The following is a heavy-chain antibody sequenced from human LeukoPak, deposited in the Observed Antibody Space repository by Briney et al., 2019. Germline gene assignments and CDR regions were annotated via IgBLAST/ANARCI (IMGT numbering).Heavy chain of an antibody. Sequence: GGSLRLSCAASGFTVSNNYMNWVRQAPGKGLEWVSLIYSGGTTYYADSVKGRFTTSRDGSKNTLYLQMNSLRVEDTAVYYCARDPPAVTANTYGWGQGTLVTVSS. J-gene: IGHJ4*02. V-gene: IGHV3-66*01. D-gene: IGHD5-18*01. CDR2: IYSGGTT. CDR1: GFTVSNNY. CDR3: ARDPPAVTANTYG.